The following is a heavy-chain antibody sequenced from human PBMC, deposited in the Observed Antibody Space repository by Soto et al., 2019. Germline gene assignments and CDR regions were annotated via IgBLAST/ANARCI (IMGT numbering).Heavy chain of an antibody. D-gene: IGHD6-6*01. V-gene: IGHV4-4*02. CDR3: ARVSSSSAFGMDV. J-gene: IGHJ6*02. CDR1: GGSISTINW. Sequence: SETLSLTCAVSGGSISTINWWTWVRQPPGKGLDWIGEIYQTGSTSYNPSLGSRVTISIDKSKNQFSLKLRSVTAADTAVYYCARVSSSSAFGMDVWGQGTTVTVSS. CDR2: IYQTGST.